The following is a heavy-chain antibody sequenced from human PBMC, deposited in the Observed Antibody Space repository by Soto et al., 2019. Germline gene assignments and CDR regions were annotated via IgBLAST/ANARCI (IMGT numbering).Heavy chain of an antibody. J-gene: IGHJ6*03. CDR3: ARTREDISGLYYYYMDV. CDR2: IIPIFDTA. CDR1: GGTFSSYA. D-gene: IGHD6-19*01. V-gene: IGHV1-69*13. Sequence: SVKVSCKASGGTFSSYAISWVRQAPGQGLEWMGGIIPIFDTANYAQKFQGRVTITADESTSTAYMELSSLRSEDTAVYYCARTREDISGLYYYYMDVWGKGTTVTVSS.